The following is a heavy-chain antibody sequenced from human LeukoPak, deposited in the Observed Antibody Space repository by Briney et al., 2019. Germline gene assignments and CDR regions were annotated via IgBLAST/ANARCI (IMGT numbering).Heavy chain of an antibody. J-gene: IGHJ6*02. V-gene: IGHV1-69*13. CDR1: GYTFTSYA. CDR2: IIPIFGTA. Sequence: ASVKVSCKASGYTFTSYAISWVRQAPGQGLEWMGGIIPIFGTANYAQKFQGRVTITADESTSTAYMELSSLRSEDTAVYYCARDLTAARPLDGYGMDVRGQGTTVTVSS. CDR3: ARDLTAARPLDGYGMDV. D-gene: IGHD6-6*01.